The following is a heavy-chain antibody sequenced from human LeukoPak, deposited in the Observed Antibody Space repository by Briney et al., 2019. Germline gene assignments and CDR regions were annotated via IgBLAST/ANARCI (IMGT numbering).Heavy chain of an antibody. V-gene: IGHV3-23*01. CDR3: ARDGFGTGSN. D-gene: IGHD3-16*01. CDR1: EFTFSSHA. Sequence: PGGSLRLSCVASEFTFSSHAMNWVRQAPGKGLEWVSSISGGGESTYYADSVKGRFTVSRDNAKNSLYLQMNTLRADDTAVYYCARDGFGTGSNWGQGTLVTVSS. J-gene: IGHJ4*02. CDR2: ISGGGEST.